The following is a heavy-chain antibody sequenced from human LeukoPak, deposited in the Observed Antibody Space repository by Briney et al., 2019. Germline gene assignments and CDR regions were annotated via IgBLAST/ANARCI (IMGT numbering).Heavy chain of an antibody. CDR1: GFTFSNFW. D-gene: IGHD3-10*01. CDR2: IYGDGSFT. Sequence: PGGSLRLSCAASGFTFSNFWMHWVRQAPGKGLVWVALIYGDGSFTRYADSVKGRFTISRDNAKSSLYLQMNNLRVEDTAVYYCARDKDFTIDYWGQGTLVTVSS. CDR3: ARDKDFTIDY. J-gene: IGHJ4*02. V-gene: IGHV3-74*01.